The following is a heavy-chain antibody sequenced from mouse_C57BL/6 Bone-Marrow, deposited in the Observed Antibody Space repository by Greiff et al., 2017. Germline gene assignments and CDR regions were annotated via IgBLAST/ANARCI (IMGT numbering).Heavy chain of an antibody. CDR3: SIYDYDIGCAY. V-gene: IGHV1S16*01. Sequence: VQLQQPGAELVKPGASVRLSCKASGYTFTSYWMHWVKLRPGQGFEWIGEINPIHGVTNYNEKFKRKAPLTVDKSSITAYMQHICLTSEDSAVYYSSIYDYDIGCAYWGQGTLVTVSA. D-gene: IGHD2-4*01. CDR1: GYTFTSYW. J-gene: IGHJ3*01. CDR2: INPIHGVT.